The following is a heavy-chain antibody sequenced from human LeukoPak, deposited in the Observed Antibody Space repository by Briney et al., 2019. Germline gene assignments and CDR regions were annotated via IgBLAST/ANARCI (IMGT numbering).Heavy chain of an antibody. Sequence: SVKVSCKASGGTLSSYAISWVRQAPGQGLECMGGFIPIFGTANYAQKFQGRVTITADESSSTAYMELSRLRSEDTAVYYCARKSGLWSGYYYMDVWGKGTTVTVSS. V-gene: IGHV1-69*13. CDR3: ARKSGLWSGYYYMDV. CDR2: FIPIFGTA. J-gene: IGHJ6*03. D-gene: IGHD3-3*01. CDR1: GGTLSSYA.